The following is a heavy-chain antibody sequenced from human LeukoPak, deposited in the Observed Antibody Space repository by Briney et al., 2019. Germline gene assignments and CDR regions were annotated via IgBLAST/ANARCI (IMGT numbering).Heavy chain of an antibody. J-gene: IGHJ4*02. CDR2: ISSSSSYI. CDR1: GFTFSSYS. D-gene: IGHD3-22*01. V-gene: IGHV3-21*01. Sequence: GGSLRLSCAASGFTFSSYSMNWVRQAPGKGLEWVSSISSSSSYIYYADSVKGRFTISRDNAKNSLYLQMNSLRAEDTAVYYCARGAHYYDSSGYHHDYWGQGTLVTVSS. CDR3: ARGAHYYDSSGYHHDY.